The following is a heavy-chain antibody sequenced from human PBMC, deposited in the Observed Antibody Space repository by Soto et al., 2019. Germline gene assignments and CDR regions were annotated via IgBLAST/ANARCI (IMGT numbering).Heavy chain of an antibody. CDR2: ITGSGAGT. Sequence: EVQLLESGGGLVQPGGSLRLSCAASGFTFITYGMTWVRQAPGKGLEYVSSITGSGAGTYYAESVKGRFTISRDNSNNTLYLQMNNLRAEDTAIYYCARDAGPLNYWGQGTLVTVSS. CDR3: ARDAGPLNY. CDR1: GFTFITYG. D-gene: IGHD3-10*01. V-gene: IGHV3-23*01. J-gene: IGHJ4*02.